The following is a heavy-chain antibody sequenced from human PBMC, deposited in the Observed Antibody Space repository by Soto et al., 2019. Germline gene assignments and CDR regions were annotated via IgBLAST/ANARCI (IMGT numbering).Heavy chain of an antibody. CDR2: LYYGRSA. CDR3: ALRSMAVVPEY. Sequence: HVQLQESGPGLVKPSETLSLTFAVSGDSISSYYCMWIRQPPGKGLESIGYLYYGRSANYNPSLKSRATLSVDTTTNQCSLTLSSMTAADTAVYYCALRSMAVVPEYWGQGTLVTVSS. CDR1: GDSISSYY. V-gene: IGHV4-59*01. J-gene: IGHJ4*02. D-gene: IGHD3-22*01.